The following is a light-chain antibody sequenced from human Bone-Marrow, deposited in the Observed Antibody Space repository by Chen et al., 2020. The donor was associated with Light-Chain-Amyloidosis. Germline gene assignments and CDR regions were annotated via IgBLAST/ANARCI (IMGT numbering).Light chain of an antibody. J-gene: IGLJ3*02. CDR3: QVWDRSSDRPV. CDR1: KLGNKY. Sequence: SYELTQPPSVSVSPGPTASITCSGDKLGNKYTSWYQQKPGQSPVLVIFQDYKRPSGIPERLSGSNSGNTATLTISRVEAGDEADYYCQVWDRSSDRPVFGGGTKLTVL. CDR2: QDY. V-gene: IGLV3-1*01.